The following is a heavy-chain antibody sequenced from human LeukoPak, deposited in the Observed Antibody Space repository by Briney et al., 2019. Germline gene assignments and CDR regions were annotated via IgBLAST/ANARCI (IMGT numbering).Heavy chain of an antibody. D-gene: IGHD5-12*01. Sequence: GESLKISCKGSGYSFTSYWIGWGRQMLGEGLEWMGILYPGDSDTRYSPSFQGQVTISADKSISTAYLQWSSLKASDTAMYYCARRSGYDFGGYYYYSMDVWGKGNTVTVSS. CDR2: LYPGDSDT. V-gene: IGHV5-51*01. J-gene: IGHJ6*03. CDR3: ARRSGYDFGGYYYYSMDV. CDR1: GYSFTSYW.